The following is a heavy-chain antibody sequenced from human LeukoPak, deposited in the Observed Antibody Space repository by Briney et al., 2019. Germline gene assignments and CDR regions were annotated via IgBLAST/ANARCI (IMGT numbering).Heavy chain of an antibody. CDR2: IYSGGNT. D-gene: IGHD3-10*01. CDR3: VRESGFGELFPFVFDI. CDR1: GFTVSNNY. J-gene: IGHJ3*02. Sequence: GGSLRLSCAASGFTVSNNYMSWVRQAPGKGLEWVSVIYSGGNTYYADSVKGRFTISRDNSKDTVYLYMNSLRADDTAVYYCVRESGFGELFPFVFDIWGQGTMVTVSS. V-gene: IGHV3-53*01.